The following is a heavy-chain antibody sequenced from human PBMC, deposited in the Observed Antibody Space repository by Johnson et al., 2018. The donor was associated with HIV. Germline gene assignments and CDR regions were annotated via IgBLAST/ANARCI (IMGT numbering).Heavy chain of an antibody. D-gene: IGHD2-15*01. CDR1: GFTFSSYA. Sequence: VQLVESGGGLVQPGGSLRLSCAASGFTFSSYAMSWVRQAPGKGLAWVSVIYSGGSTYYADSVKGRFTISRDNSKNTLYLQMNSLRAEDTAVYYCVTLVVAPPFDIWGQGTKVIVSS. CDR3: VTLVVAPPFDI. V-gene: IGHV3-66*01. CDR2: IYSGGST. J-gene: IGHJ3*02.